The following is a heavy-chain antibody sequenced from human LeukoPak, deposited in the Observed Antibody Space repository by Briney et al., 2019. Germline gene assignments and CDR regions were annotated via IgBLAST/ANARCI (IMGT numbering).Heavy chain of an antibody. CDR2: ISSSSSYI. V-gene: IGHV3-21*01. CDR1: GFTFSSYS. Sequence: GGSLRLSCAASGFTFSSYSMNWVRQAAGKGLEWVSSISSSSSYIYYADSVKGRFTISRDNAKNSLYLQMNSLRAEDTAVYYCATIGYSSSINSPLFDYWGQGTLVTVSS. D-gene: IGHD6-13*01. J-gene: IGHJ4*02. CDR3: ATIGYSSSINSPLFDY.